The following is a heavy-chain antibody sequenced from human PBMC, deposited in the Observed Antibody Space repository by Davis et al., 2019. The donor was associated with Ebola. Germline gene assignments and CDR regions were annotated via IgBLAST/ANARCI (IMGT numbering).Heavy chain of an antibody. Sequence: SVKVSCKASGGTFSSYAISWVRQAPGQGLEWMGRIIPIFGTANYAQKFQGRVTITADESTSTAYMELSSLRSEDTAVYYCAREVATPHYYYYGMDVWGQGTTVTVSS. V-gene: IGHV1-69*13. J-gene: IGHJ6*02. D-gene: IGHD5-12*01. CDR1: GGTFSSYA. CDR2: IIPIFGTA. CDR3: AREVATPHYYYYGMDV.